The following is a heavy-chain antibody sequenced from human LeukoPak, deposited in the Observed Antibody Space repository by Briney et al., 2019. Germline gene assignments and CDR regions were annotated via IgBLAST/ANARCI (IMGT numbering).Heavy chain of an antibody. CDR1: GYTFTTYG. D-gene: IGHD6-19*01. Sequence: ASVKVSCKASGYTFTTYGISWVRQAPGQGPEWMGWISAYNGNTNYAQKLQGRVTMTTDTSTSTAYMELRSLRSDDTAVYYCAREYIAVAGTLYDYWGQGTLVTVSS. V-gene: IGHV1-18*01. CDR2: ISAYNGNT. CDR3: AREYIAVAGTLYDY. J-gene: IGHJ4*02.